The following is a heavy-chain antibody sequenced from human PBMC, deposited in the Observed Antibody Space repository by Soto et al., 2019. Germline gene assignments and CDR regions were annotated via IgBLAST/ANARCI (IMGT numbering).Heavy chain of an antibody. Sequence: GASVKVSCKASGYTFTSYAMHWVRQAPGQRLEWMGWINAGNGNTKYSQKFQGRVTITRDTSASTAYMEPSSLRSEDTAVYYCARSRDRYSSGWYIAYYGMDVWGQGTTVTVSS. J-gene: IGHJ6*02. V-gene: IGHV1-3*01. CDR3: ARSRDRYSSGWYIAYYGMDV. CDR1: GYTFTSYA. D-gene: IGHD6-19*01. CDR2: INAGNGNT.